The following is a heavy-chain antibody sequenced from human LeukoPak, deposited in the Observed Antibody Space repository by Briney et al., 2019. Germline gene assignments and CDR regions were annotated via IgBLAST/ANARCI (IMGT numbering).Heavy chain of an antibody. V-gene: IGHV3-53*04. CDR3: AREVMAKRRAFDI. J-gene: IGHJ3*02. Sequence: GGSLRLSCAASGFTVSSNYMSWVRQAPGKGLEWVSVIYSGGSTYYADSVKGRFSISRHTSKKTLYLQMNSLRAEDTAVYYCAREVMAKRRAFDIWGQGTGVTVSS. D-gene: IGHD2-8*01. CDR2: IYSGGST. CDR1: GFTVSSNY.